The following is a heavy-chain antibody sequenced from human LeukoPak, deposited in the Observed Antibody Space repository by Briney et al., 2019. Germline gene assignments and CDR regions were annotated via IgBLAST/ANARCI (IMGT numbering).Heavy chain of an antibody. J-gene: IGHJ6*02. CDR3: ATKPGYGIDV. CDR2: IYYSGST. V-gene: IGHV4-31*03. CDR1: GGSISSGGYY. Sequence: PSETLSLTCTVSGGSISSGGYYWSWIRQDPGKGLEWIGSIYYSGSTYYNPSLKSRVTISVDTSKNQFSLKLSSVTAADTAVYYCATKPGYGIDVWGQGTTVTVSS.